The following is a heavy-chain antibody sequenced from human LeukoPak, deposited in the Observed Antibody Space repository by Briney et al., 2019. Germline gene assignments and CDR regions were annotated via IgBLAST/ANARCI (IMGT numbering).Heavy chain of an antibody. J-gene: IGHJ4*02. CDR1: GYTFTSYG. V-gene: IGHV1-69*13. D-gene: IGHD3-10*01. Sequence: SVKVSCKASGYTFTSYGISWVRQAPGQGLEWMGGIIPIFGTANYAQKFQGRVTITADESTSTAYMELSSLRSEDTAVYYCARDRYYYGSGSFYYFDYWGQGTLVTVSS. CDR2: IIPIFGTA. CDR3: ARDRYYYGSGSFYYFDY.